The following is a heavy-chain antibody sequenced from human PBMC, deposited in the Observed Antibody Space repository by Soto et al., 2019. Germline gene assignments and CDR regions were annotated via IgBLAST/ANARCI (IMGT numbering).Heavy chain of an antibody. D-gene: IGHD3-22*01. CDR2: ISCSTSYI. V-gene: IGHV3-21*01. Sequence: GGSLRLSCAASGFTFSSYSMNWVRQAPGKGLEWVSSISCSTSYIYYADSVKGRFTISRDNAKNSLYLQMNSLRAEDTAVYYCARVVDYCDPYYYYGMDVWGQGTAVTVSS. CDR3: ARVVDYCDPYYYYGMDV. J-gene: IGHJ6*02. CDR1: GFTFSSYS.